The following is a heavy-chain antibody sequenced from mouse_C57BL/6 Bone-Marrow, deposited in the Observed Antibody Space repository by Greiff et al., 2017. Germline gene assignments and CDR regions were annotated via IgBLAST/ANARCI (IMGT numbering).Heavy chain of an antibody. J-gene: IGHJ4*01. CDR3: ASLYYGNYIYAMDY. V-gene: IGHV5-12*01. D-gene: IGHD2-1*01. Sequence: EVQGVESGGGLVQPGGSLKLSCAASGFTFSDYYMYWVRQTPETRLEWVAYISNGGGSTYYPDTVKGRFTISRDNAKNTLYLQMSRLKSEDTAMYYCASLYYGNYIYAMDYWGQGTSVTVSS. CDR1: GFTFSDYY. CDR2: ISNGGGST.